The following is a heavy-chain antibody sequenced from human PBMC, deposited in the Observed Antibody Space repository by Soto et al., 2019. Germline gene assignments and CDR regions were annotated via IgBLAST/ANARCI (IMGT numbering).Heavy chain of an antibody. D-gene: IGHD6-13*01. J-gene: IGHJ5*02. V-gene: IGHV4-39*01. CDR3: ARHENIAAAPPFDP. Sequence: QLQLQESGPGLVKPSETLSLTCIVSGGSITTGNYFWGWIRQPPGKGLEWIGNIHSNGITYYNPSLLSRVAISVDTSKNLLSLKLTSVTAADTAVYYCARHENIAAAPPFDPWGQGTPVTVSS. CDR2: IHSNGIT. CDR1: GGSITTGNYF.